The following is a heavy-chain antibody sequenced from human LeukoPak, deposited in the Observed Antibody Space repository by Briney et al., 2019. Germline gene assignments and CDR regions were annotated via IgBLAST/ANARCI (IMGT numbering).Heavy chain of an antibody. D-gene: IGHD1-26*01. CDR1: GGSISSYY. V-gene: IGHV4-59*01. CDR3: ARVFSPRYSGSYYDVDY. J-gene: IGHJ4*02. CDR2: IYYSGST. Sequence: SETLSLTCTVSGGSISSYYWSWIRQPPGQGLEWIGYIYYSGSTNYNPSLKSRVTISVDTSKNQFSLKLSSVTAADTAVYYCARVFSPRYSGSYYDVDYWGQGTLVTVSS.